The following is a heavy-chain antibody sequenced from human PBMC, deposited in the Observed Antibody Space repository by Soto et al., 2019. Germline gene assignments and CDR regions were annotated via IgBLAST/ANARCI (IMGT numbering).Heavy chain of an antibody. Sequence: QVQLVQSGAEVKKPGASVKVSCKASGYTFTSYDINWVRQATGQGLEWMGWMNPNSGNTGYAQKFQGRVTMTRNTSISTAYMELRSLRSEDTAVYYCARGLSYDFWSGYYLFYWGQGTLVTVSS. CDR1: GYTFTSYD. CDR3: ARGLSYDFWSGYYLFY. V-gene: IGHV1-8*01. CDR2: MNPNSGNT. J-gene: IGHJ4*02. D-gene: IGHD3-3*01.